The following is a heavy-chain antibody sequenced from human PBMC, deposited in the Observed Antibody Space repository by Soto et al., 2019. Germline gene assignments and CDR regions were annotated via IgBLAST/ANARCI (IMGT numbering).Heavy chain of an antibody. CDR1: GFTFSDYA. Sequence: GGSLRLSCAASGFTFSDYAMHWVRQAPGKGLEWVAVIYYDGSNRYYGDAVKGRFTISRDNSKSTLYLQMSSLRAEDTAVYYCARAFCTNGVCYYFFDYWGHGTLVTVSS. CDR3: ARAFCTNGVCYYFFDY. CDR2: IYYDGSNR. J-gene: IGHJ4*01. V-gene: IGHV3-30*04. D-gene: IGHD2-8*01.